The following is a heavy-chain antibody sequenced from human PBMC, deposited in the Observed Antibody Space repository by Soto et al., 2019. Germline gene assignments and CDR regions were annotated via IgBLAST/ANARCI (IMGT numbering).Heavy chain of an antibody. Sequence: QVQLVQSGAEVKKPGASVKVSCKTSGYTFTTYGISWVRQAPGQGLEWMGWISHYNGNTKYAQKLQGRVTMNADTSTSTAYMNLRSLTSDYTAVYYCTRGWCGECASYFDYLGQGTLVPVSS. CDR3: TRGWCGECASYFDY. CDR1: GYTFTTYG. CDR2: ISHYNGNT. J-gene: IGHJ4*02. V-gene: IGHV1-18*01. D-gene: IGHD3-10*01.